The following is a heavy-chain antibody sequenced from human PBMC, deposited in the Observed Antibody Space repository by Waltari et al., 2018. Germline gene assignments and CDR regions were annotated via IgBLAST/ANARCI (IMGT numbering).Heavy chain of an antibody. CDR2: IYSGGST. Sequence: EVQLVESGGGWIQPGGSLRVSGAASGFTVSSHSMTWLRQAPGKGLEWVSVIYSGGSTYYADSVKGRFTISRDNSKNTLYLQMNSLRAEDTAVYYCARGMKSSSSAFDIWGQGTMVTVSS. CDR1: GFTVSSHS. V-gene: IGHV3-53*01. D-gene: IGHD6-6*01. CDR3: ARGMKSSSSAFDI. J-gene: IGHJ3*02.